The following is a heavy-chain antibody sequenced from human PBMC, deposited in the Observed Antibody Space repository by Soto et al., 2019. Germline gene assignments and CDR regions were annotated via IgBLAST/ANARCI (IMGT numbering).Heavy chain of an antibody. J-gene: IGHJ6*02. CDR3: ATEIRGYSGYGANYYGMDV. V-gene: IGHV1-24*01. CDR1: GYTFTGYY. CDR2: FDPEDGET. D-gene: IGHD5-12*01. Sequence: ASVKVSCKASGYTFTGYYMHWVRQAPGQGLEWMGGFDPEDGETIYAQKFQGRVTMTEDTSTDTAYMELSSLRSEDTAVYYCATEIRGYSGYGANYYGMDVWGQGTTVTAP.